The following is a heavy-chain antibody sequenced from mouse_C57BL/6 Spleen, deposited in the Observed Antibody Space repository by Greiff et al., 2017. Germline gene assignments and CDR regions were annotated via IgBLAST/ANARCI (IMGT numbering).Heavy chain of an antibody. V-gene: IGHV5-4*01. CDR3: ARRYSNSRYVDV. CDR2: ISDGGSYT. J-gene: IGHJ1*03. CDR1: GFTFSSYA. Sequence: EVHLVESGGGLVKPGGSLKLSCAASGFTFSSYAMSWVRQTPEKRLEWVATISDGGSYTYYPDNVKGRFTISRDNAKNNLYLQMGHLKSEDTAMYYCARRYSNSRYVDVWGTGTTVTVSS. D-gene: IGHD2-5*01.